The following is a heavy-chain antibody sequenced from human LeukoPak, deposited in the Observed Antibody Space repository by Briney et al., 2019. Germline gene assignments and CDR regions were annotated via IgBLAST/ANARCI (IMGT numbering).Heavy chain of an antibody. CDR2: IYYSGST. Sequence: PSETLSLTRTVSGGSLSSYYWSWVRQPPGKGREWSGYIYYSGSTNYNPSLKSRVTISVDTSKNQFSLKLSSVTAADTAVYYCARLAPMGVRGTRGLDYWGQGTLVTVSS. D-gene: IGHD3-10*01. CDR1: GGSLSSYY. J-gene: IGHJ4*02. V-gene: IGHV4-59*08. CDR3: ARLAPMGVRGTRGLDY.